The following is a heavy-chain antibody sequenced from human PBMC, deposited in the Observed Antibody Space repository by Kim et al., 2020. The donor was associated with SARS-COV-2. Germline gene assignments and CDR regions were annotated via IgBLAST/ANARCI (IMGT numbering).Heavy chain of an antibody. D-gene: IGHD1-26*01. Sequence: SETLSLTCTVSGGSISTYYWSWIRQPPGKGLEWIGHIYHSGSTKYNSSLKSRVTISVDTSKNQFSLKLSSVTAADTAVYYCARRYSGTYYFDYWGQGTL. J-gene: IGHJ4*02. CDR1: GGSISTYY. V-gene: IGHV4-59*08. CDR2: IYHSGST. CDR3: ARRYSGTYYFDY.